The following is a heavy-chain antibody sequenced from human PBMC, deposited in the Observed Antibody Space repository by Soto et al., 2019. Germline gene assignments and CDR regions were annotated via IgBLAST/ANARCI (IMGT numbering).Heavy chain of an antibody. V-gene: IGHV4-39*01. D-gene: IGHD2-15*01. Sequence: NVSGDWRKNRSYHWVWKRQPPGKGLECIGTIYYSGSAYYNPSLESRVTISVDTSKNQFSLKVNSVTATDTAVYYCARGPYCSGGTCYSDWYFDLWGRGTLVTVSS. CDR2: IYYSGSA. J-gene: IGHJ2*01. CDR3: ARGPYCSGGTCYSDWYFDL. CDR1: GDWRKNRSYH.